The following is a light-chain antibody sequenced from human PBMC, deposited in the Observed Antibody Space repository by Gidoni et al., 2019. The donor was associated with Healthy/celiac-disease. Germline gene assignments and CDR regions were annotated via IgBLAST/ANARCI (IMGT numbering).Light chain of an antibody. CDR2: EVS. V-gene: IGLV2-14*01. CDR3: SSYTSSSTLV. CDR1: SSDVGRYNY. J-gene: IGLJ2*01. Sequence: QSTLTQPASVPGSPGQSITISCTGTSSDVGRYNYVSCYQPHPGKAPQLMIDEVSNRPSGVSNRFSGSKSGNTASLTISGLQADDEAYYYCSSYTSSSTLVFGGGTKLTVL.